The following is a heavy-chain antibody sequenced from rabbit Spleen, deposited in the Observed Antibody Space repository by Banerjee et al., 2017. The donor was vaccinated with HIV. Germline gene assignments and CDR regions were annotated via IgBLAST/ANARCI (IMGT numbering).Heavy chain of an antibody. CDR1: GFSFSDNYW. D-gene: IGHD6-1*01. V-gene: IGHV1S40*01. J-gene: IGHJ4*01. Sequence: QSLEESGGDLVKPGASLTLTCTASGFSFSDNYWMCWVRQAPGKGLEWIACIYAGSSAWTYYPSWAKGRFTISKTSSTTVTLQMTSLTAADTATYFCARNQGGNGSGYALWGPGTLVTVS. CDR2: IYAGSSAWT. CDR3: ARNQGGNGSGYAL.